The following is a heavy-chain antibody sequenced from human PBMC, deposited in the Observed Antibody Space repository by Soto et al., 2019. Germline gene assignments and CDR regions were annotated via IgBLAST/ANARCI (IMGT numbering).Heavy chain of an antibody. V-gene: IGHV3-23*01. CDR1: GFTFSSYA. CDR3: AKDTPSDCGGYAQSRYNWFGP. J-gene: IGHJ5*02. D-gene: IGHD4-17*01. CDR2: ISGSGGST. Sequence: GGSLRLSCAASGFTFSSYAMRWVRQAPGEGLEWVSTISGSGGSTYYADSVKGRFTISRDNSKNTLYLQMDSLCAEYTAVYYCAKDTPSDCGGYAQSRYNWFGPWRQGTLVTVSS.